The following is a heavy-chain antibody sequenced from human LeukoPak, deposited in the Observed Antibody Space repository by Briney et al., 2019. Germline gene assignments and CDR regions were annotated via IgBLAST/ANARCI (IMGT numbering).Heavy chain of an antibody. V-gene: IGHV4-4*02. CDR2: IYHSGST. J-gene: IGHJ4*02. Sequence: PSGTLSLTCAVSGGSISSSNWWSWVRQPPGKGLEWIGEIYHSGSTNYNPSLKSRVTISVDKSKNQFSLKLSSVTAADTAVYYCARLVTAPTSYFDYWGQGTLVTVSS. D-gene: IGHD2-21*02. CDR1: GGSISSSNW. CDR3: ARLVTAPTSYFDY.